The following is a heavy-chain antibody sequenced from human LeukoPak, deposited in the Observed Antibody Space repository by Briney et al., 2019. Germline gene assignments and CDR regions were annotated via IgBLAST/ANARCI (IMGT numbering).Heavy chain of an antibody. CDR3: ASARAAAGPYNWFDP. J-gene: IGHJ5*02. CDR1: GGSSSSSSYY. D-gene: IGHD6-13*01. Sequence: SETLSLTCTVSGGSSSSSSYYWGWIRQPPGKGLEWIGSIYYSGSTYYNPSLKSRVTISVDTSKNQFSLKLSSVTAADTAVYYCASARAAAGPYNWFDPWGQGTLVTVSS. CDR2: IYYSGST. V-gene: IGHV4-39*01.